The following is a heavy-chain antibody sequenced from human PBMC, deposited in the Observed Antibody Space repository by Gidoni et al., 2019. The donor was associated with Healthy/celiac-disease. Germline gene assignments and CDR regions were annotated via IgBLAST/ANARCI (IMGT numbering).Heavy chain of an antibody. Sequence: EVQLVESGGGLVKPGGSLRLSCAASGFTFSSYSMNWVRQAPGKGLEWVSSISSSSSYIYYADSVKGRFTISRDNAKNSLYLQMNSLRAEDTAVYYCARDAPTRDYGDYDYWGQGTLVTVSS. V-gene: IGHV3-21*01. D-gene: IGHD4-17*01. CDR3: ARDAPTRDYGDYDY. CDR1: GFTFSSYS. CDR2: ISSSSSYI. J-gene: IGHJ4*02.